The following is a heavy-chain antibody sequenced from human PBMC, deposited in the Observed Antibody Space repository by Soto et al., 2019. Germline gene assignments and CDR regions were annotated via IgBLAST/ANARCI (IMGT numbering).Heavy chain of an antibody. D-gene: IGHD6-19*01. CDR3: VREASGWYSRGSFDF. CDR2: ISGSGGGA. CDR1: GFSFSNYA. Sequence: GGSLRLSCAASGFSFSNYAMNWVRQAPGKGLEWVSVISGSGGGASYADSVQGRFTISRDNSNNTLYLQMNSLRAEDTAIYSCVREASGWYSRGSFDFWGRGTMVTVSS. J-gene: IGHJ3*01. V-gene: IGHV3-23*01.